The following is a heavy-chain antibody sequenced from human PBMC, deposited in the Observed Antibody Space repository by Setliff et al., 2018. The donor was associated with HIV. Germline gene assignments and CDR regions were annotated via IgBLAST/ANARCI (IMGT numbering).Heavy chain of an antibody. V-gene: IGHV4-61*01. CDR1: GYSVSSGYY. D-gene: IGHD4-4*01. CDR3: TRGGSMTTLTT. CDR2: IYYNVNN. J-gene: IGHJ4*02. Sequence: PSETLSLTCAVSGYSVSSGYYWGWIRQPPGKGLEWIGFIYYNVNNNYNPSLKSRVSISVDTSKNQFSLRLSSVTAADTAVYYCTRGGSMTTLTTWGQGTLVTVSS.